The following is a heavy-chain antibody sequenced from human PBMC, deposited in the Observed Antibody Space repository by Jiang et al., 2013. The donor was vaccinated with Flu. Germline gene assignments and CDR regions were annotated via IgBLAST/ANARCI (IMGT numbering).Heavy chain of an antibody. CDR1: GASTTGYY. V-gene: IGHV4-59*01. CDR2: IDYSGGT. Sequence: GPGLVKPSETLSLTCTASGASTTGYYWSWIRQPPGKGLEWIGFIDYSGGTYYNPSLKSRVTISVDTAKNQFSLKLSSVTAADTAVYYCARCSSTSGGSCYFDYWGQGTLVTVSS. CDR3: ARCSSTSGGSCYFDY. D-gene: IGHD2-15*01. J-gene: IGHJ4*02.